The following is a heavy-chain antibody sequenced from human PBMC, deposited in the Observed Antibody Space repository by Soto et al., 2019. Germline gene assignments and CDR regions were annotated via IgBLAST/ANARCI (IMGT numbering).Heavy chain of an antibody. CDR3: ARDGGEYYGSGSYDDYYGMDV. J-gene: IGHJ6*02. Sequence: QVQLVQSGAEVKKPGASVKVSCKASGYTFTSYGISWVRQAPGQGLEWMGWISAYNGNTNYAQKLQGRVTMTTDTSTSKAYMELRSLRSDDTAVYYCARDGGEYYGSGSYDDYYGMDVWGQGTTVTVSS. CDR2: ISAYNGNT. D-gene: IGHD3-10*01. V-gene: IGHV1-18*01. CDR1: GYTFTSYG.